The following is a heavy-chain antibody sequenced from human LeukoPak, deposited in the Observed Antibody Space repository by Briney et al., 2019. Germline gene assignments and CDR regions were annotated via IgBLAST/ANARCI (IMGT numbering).Heavy chain of an antibody. CDR1: GSTFSNYW. J-gene: IGHJ4*02. CDR3: ARDRAYEPDC. CDR2: IREDGGQQ. V-gene: IGHV3-7*05. D-gene: IGHD2-21*01. Sequence: GGSLRLSCAASGSTFSNYWMAWVRQAPGKGLEWVANIREDGGQQFYVDSVKGRFTISRDSAKNSLYLQMNSLRAEDTAVYYCARDRAYEPDCWGQGTLVIVSS.